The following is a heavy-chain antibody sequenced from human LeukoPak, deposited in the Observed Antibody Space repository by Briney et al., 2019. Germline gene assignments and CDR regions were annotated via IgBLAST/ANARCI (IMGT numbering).Heavy chain of an antibody. CDR3: ARGRTAAGTNYFDY. Sequence: PSGTLPVTCLDCGGSIRRGKWWGLVRQPPGKGLEWVGKIYHSGGTNYNPSLKSRVTISVDKSKNQFSLKLSSVAAADTAVYYCARGRTAAGTNYFDYWGQGTLVTVSS. CDR2: IYHSGGT. CDR1: GGSIRRGKW. D-gene: IGHD6-13*01. J-gene: IGHJ4*02. V-gene: IGHV4-4*02.